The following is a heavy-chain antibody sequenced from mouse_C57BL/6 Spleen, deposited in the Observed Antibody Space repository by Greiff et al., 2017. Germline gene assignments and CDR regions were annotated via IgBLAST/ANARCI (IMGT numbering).Heavy chain of an antibody. V-gene: IGHV1-74*01. CDR1: GYTFTSYW. D-gene: IGHD3-2*02. CDR2: IHPSDSDT. CDR3: ANGSGPYYYAMDY. Sequence: QVQLQQPGAELVKPGASVKVSCKASGYTFTSYWMHWVKQRPGQGLEWIGRIHPSDSDTNYNQKFKGTATLTVDKSSSTAYMQLSSLTSDDSAVDYCANGSGPYYYAMDYWGQGTSVTVSS. J-gene: IGHJ4*01.